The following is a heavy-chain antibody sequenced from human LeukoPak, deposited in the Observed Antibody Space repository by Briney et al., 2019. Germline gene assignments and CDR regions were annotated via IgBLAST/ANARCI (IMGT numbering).Heavy chain of an antibody. CDR3: ARGLESKDTRPHY. Sequence: PGESLRLSCAVSEFSFSNFGLSWVRQAPGKGLEWVSAIRRRDGSKHYAYSVKGRFTISRDNSKNTMYLQMNGLRAEDTAVYYCARGLESKDTRPHYWGQGTLVSVST. CDR2: IRRRDGSK. J-gene: IGHJ4*02. D-gene: IGHD1-1*01. CDR1: EFSFSNFG. V-gene: IGHV3-23*01.